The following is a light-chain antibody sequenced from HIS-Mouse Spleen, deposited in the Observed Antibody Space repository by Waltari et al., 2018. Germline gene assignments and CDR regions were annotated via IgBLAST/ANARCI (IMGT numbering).Light chain of an antibody. J-gene: IGLJ3*02. CDR2: GKN. CDR1: SLRSYY. V-gene: IGLV3-19*01. Sequence: SSELTQDPAVSVALGQTVRITCQGDSLRSYYASWYKQKPGQAPVLVIYGKNNRPSGIPDRFSGSSSGNTASLTITGAQAEDEAGYYCNSRDSSGNHLVFGGGTKLTVL. CDR3: NSRDSSGNHLV.